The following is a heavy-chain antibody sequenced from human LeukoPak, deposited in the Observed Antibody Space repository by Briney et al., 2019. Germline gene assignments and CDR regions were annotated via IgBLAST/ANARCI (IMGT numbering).Heavy chain of an antibody. Sequence: SETLSLTCAVYGGSFSGYYWSWIRQPPGKGLEWIGEINHRSTNYNPSLKSRVTISVDTSKNQFSLKLSSVTAADTAVYYCARECSGGSCYYFDYWGQGTLVTVSS. J-gene: IGHJ4*02. D-gene: IGHD2-15*01. CDR3: ARECSGGSCYYFDY. CDR2: INHRST. V-gene: IGHV4-34*01. CDR1: GGSFSGYY.